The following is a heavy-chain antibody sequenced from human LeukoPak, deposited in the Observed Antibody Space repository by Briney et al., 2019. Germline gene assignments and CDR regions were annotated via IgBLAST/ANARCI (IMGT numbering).Heavy chain of an antibody. CDR2: VWHDGSNR. J-gene: IGHJ4*02. Sequence: GGSLRLSCTAPGFTFSSYAIHWIRQAPGKGLEGVALVWHDGSNRYYADSVKGRFTISRDNSKNTVYLQMNSLRAEDTAVYYCARELFGSGSCPDYWGQGTLVTVSS. CDR1: GFTFSSYA. CDR3: ARELFGSGSCPDY. V-gene: IGHV3-33*01. D-gene: IGHD3-10*01.